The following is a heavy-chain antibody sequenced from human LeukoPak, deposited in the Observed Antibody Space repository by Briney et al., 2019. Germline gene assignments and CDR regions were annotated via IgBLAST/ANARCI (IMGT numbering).Heavy chain of an antibody. V-gene: IGHV3-49*04. Sequence: GGSRRLSCTASGFTFGGYAMSWGRQAPGKGVEGGGFIRSKAYGETTEYAASVTGRFTISRDDSKSIAYLQLNSLKPEDTAVYYCTRDHPEAYYFDYWGQGTLVTVSS. CDR2: IRSKAYGETT. CDR3: TRDHPEAYYFDY. J-gene: IGHJ4*02. CDR1: GFTFGGYA.